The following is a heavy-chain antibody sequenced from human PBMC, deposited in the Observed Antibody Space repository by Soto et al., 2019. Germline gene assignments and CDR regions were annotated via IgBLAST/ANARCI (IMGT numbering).Heavy chain of an antibody. V-gene: IGHV1-18*04. CDR3: ARARGGIVVVVAATHHAFDI. Sequence: GASVKVSCKASGYTFTSYGISWVRQAPGQGLEWMGWISAYNGNTNYAQKLQGRVTMTTDTSTSTAHMELRSLRSDDTAVYYCARARGGIVVVVAATHHAFDIWGQGTTVTVSS. D-gene: IGHD2-15*01. J-gene: IGHJ3*02. CDR2: ISAYNGNT. CDR1: GYTFTSYG.